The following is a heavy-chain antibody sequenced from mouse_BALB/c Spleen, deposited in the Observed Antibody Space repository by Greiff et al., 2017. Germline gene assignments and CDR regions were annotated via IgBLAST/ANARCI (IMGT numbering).Heavy chain of an antibody. CDR3: ARNKEVRRAWFAY. CDR1: GFSLTSYG. J-gene: IGHJ3*01. V-gene: IGHV2-4-1*01. D-gene: IGHD2-14*01. CDR2: IWSGGST. Sequence: VQLVESGPGLVQPSQSLSITCTVSGFSLTSYGVHWVRQSPGKGLEWLGVIWSGGSTDYNAAFISRLSISKDNSKSQVFFKMNSLQADDTAIYYCARNKEVRRAWFAYWGQGTLVTVSA.